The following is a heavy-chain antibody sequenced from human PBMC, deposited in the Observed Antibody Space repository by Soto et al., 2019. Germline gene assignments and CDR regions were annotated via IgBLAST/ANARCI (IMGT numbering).Heavy chain of an antibody. V-gene: IGHV2-5*02. CDR2: IFWDDDK. Sequence: SGPTLVNPTQTLTLTCTFSGLSLNTRGGGVGWIRQPPGKALEWLALIFWDDDKRYSPSLKNRLTITKDTSKNQVVLKMTNMDPVDTATYYCVHRTPTPYAFRSGLHDVFDIWGQGTLVTVSS. CDR1: GLSLNTRGGG. D-gene: IGHD6-25*01. J-gene: IGHJ3*02. CDR3: VHRTPTPYAFRSGLHDVFDI.